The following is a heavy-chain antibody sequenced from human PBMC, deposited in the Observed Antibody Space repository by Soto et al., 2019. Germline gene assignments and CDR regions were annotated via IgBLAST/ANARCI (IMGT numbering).Heavy chain of an antibody. J-gene: IGHJ4*02. CDR2: ISDSGSKT. D-gene: IGHD1-26*01. CDR1: GFTFSSYA. Sequence: GGALRLSCAASGFTFSSYAMSWFRQAPGKGLEWVSAISDSGSKTYYAVSVKGRFTISRDNSRNTLYLQMNSLSAEDAAVYSCAKGQKWELPLDYWGQGALVTVSS. V-gene: IGHV3-23*01. CDR3: AKGQKWELPLDY.